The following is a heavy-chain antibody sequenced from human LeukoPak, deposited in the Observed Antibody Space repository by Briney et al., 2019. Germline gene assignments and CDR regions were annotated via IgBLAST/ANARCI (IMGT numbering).Heavy chain of an antibody. J-gene: IGHJ4*02. CDR3: ARDSGSLVALDY. CDR2: ISSSSSYI. Sequence: GGSLRLSCAASGFTFSSYAMSWVRQAPGKGLEWVSSISSSSSYIYYADSVKGRFTISRDNAKNSLYLQMNSLRAEDTAVYYCARDSGSLVALDYWGQGTLVTVSS. D-gene: IGHD5-12*01. V-gene: IGHV3-21*01. CDR1: GFTFSSYA.